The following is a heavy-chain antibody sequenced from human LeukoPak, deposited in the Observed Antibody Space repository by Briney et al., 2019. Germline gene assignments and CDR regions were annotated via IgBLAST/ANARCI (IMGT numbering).Heavy chain of an antibody. CDR1: GFTFSSYS. J-gene: IGHJ4*02. CDR3: ACEDRYYYVG. V-gene: IGHV3-21*01. CDR2: ISSSSNYI. Sequence: GGSLRLSCAASGFTFSSYSMNWVRQAPGKGLEWVSSISSSSNYIYYADSVKGRLTISRDNAKNSLYLQMNSLRAEDTAVYYCACEDRYYYVGWGQGTLVTVSS. D-gene: IGHD3-10*02.